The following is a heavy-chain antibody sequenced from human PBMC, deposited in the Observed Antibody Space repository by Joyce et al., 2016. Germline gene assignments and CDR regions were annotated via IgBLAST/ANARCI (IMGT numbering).Heavy chain of an antibody. CDR2: MSSRGTT. D-gene: IGHD3-16*02. CDR3: ARHLGGSYHFDY. J-gene: IGHJ4*02. V-gene: IGHV4-39*01. Sequence: QLQLKESGPGLVKPSETLSLSCTVSGGSINSESYYWGWVRQSSVKGLEWIGSMSSRGTTYYNPPLRGRVTMSVDTSENQFALRLSSVTATDTATYYCARHLGGSYHFDYWGPGALVTVSS. CDR1: GGSINSESYY.